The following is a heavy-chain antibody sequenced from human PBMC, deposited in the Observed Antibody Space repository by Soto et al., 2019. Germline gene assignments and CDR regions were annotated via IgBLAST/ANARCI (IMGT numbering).Heavy chain of an antibody. V-gene: IGHV3-33*01. D-gene: IGHD2-15*01. J-gene: IGHJ6*02. Sequence: PGGSLRLSCAASGFTFSSYGMHWVRQAPGKGLEWVAVIWYDGSNKYYADSVKGRFTISRDNSKNTLYLQMNSLRAEDTAVYYCARDYSPFIVVVGKTSGYGMDVWGQGTTVTVSS. CDR2: IWYDGSNK. CDR3: ARDYSPFIVVVGKTSGYGMDV. CDR1: GFTFSSYG.